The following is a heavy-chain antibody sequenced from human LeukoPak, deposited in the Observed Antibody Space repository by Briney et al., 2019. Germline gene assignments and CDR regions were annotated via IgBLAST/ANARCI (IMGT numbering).Heavy chain of an antibody. CDR3: ARDFLSWNLLDY. D-gene: IGHD1-1*01. CDR1: GFTFSSYA. J-gene: IGHJ4*02. CDR2: ISYDGSNK. Sequence: GGPLRLSCAASGFTFSSYAMHWVRQAPGKGLEWVAVISYDGSNKYHADSVKGRFTISRDNSKNTLYLQMNSLRAEDTAVYYCARDFLSWNLLDYWGQGTLVTVSS. V-gene: IGHV3-30-3*01.